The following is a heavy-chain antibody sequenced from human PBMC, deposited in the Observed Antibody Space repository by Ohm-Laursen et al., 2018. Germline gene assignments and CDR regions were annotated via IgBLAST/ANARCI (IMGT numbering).Heavy chain of an antibody. CDR2: INHSGST. D-gene: IGHD3-10*01. J-gene: IGHJ4*02. V-gene: IGHV4-34*01. Sequence: GTLSLTCAVYGGSFSGYYWSWIRQPPGKGLEWIGEINHSGSTNYNPSLKSRVTISVDTSKNQFSLKLSSVTAADTAVYYCARRFDNYPRLGSYYNVWGQGTLVTVSS. CDR3: ARRFDNYPRLGSYYNV. CDR1: GGSFSGYY.